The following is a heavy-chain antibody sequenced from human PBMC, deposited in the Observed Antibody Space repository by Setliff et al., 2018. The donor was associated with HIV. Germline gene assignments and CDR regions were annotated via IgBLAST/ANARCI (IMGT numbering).Heavy chain of an antibody. CDR2: IYSSGST. J-gene: IGHJ4*02. V-gene: IGHV4-61*09. CDR3: ARDEPDYYGSGSYLY. CDR1: GGSISSGSHY. Sequence: KPSETLSLTCTVSGGSISSGSHYWSWIRQPAGKGLEWIGHIYSSGSTNYNPSLKSRVTISVDTSKNQFSLKLSSVTAADTAIYYCARDEPDYYGSGSYLYWGQGTLVTVSS. D-gene: IGHD3-10*01.